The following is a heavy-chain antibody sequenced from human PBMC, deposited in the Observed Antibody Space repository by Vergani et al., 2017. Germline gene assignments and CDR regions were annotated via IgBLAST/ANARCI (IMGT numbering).Heavy chain of an antibody. CDR1: GYRFSSSW. Sequence: EVQLVQSGAEVKKPGESLKISCKGFGYRFSSSWIGWVRQMPGKGLEWMGIIFPDDSDTRYSPSFQGQVTISADKSISTVYLQWNSLKASDTAMYYCASRRTLQREFDIWGQGTPVTGSS. V-gene: IGHV5-51*01. D-gene: IGHD5-24*01. CDR2: IFPDDSDT. CDR3: ASRRTLQREFDI. J-gene: IGHJ4*02.